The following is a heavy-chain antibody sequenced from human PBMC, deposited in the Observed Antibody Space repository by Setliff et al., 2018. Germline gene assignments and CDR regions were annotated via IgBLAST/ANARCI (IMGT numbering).Heavy chain of an antibody. CDR3: AKGGTYRYFDY. J-gene: IGHJ4*02. CDR2: IYYRGDT. CDR1: GGSINSGSYF. Sequence: SETLSLTCTVSGGSINSGSYFWGWIRQPPGKGLEWIGRIYYRGDTYYNASLKGRLTISVDTAQNQFSLRLTSVTAADTAMYYCAKGGTYRYFDYWGQGTLVTVSS. V-gene: IGHV4-39*07.